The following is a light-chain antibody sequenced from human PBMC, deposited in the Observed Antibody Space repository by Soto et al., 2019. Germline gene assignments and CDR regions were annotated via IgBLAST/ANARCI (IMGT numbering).Light chain of an antibody. V-gene: IGLV2-14*03. CDR2: DVS. J-gene: IGLJ1*01. CDR3: SSYTSSNTEV. CDR1: SSDVGAYNY. Sequence: QSALTQPASVSGSPGQSITISCSGTSSDVGAYNYVSWYQHHPGKAPKLIIYDVSDRPSGVSNRFSASKSGNTASLTIFGLQAEDEADYYCSSYTSSNTEVFGTGTKLTVL.